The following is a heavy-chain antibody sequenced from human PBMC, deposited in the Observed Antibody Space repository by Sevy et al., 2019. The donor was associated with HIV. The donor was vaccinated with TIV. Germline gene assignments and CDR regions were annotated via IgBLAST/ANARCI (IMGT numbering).Heavy chain of an antibody. V-gene: IGHV5-51*01. Sequence: GESLKISCKGSGYSFTSYWIGWVRQMPGKGLEWMGIIYPGDSDTRYSPSFQGQVTISANKSISTAYLQWSSLKASDTATYYCARHDPVGYCSSTSCYSGDYWGQGTLVTVSS. D-gene: IGHD2-2*02. CDR2: IYPGDSDT. J-gene: IGHJ4*02. CDR1: GYSFTSYW. CDR3: ARHDPVGYCSSTSCYSGDY.